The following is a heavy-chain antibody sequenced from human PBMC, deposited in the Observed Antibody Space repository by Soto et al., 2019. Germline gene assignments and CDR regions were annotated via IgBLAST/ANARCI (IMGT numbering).Heavy chain of an antibody. Sequence: EVHLEESGGGLVQPGGSLRLSCAASGFSLSPYWMHWVRQVPGRGLEWVARLSSDGFGAAYADSVKGRFFISRDIARNTHSLQMNSLRADDTAVYYCARDLGGPDYWGRGTSVTVSS. D-gene: IGHD3-16*01. V-gene: IGHV3-74*03. J-gene: IGHJ4*02. CDR3: ARDLGGPDY. CDR2: LSSDGFGA. CDR1: GFSLSPYW.